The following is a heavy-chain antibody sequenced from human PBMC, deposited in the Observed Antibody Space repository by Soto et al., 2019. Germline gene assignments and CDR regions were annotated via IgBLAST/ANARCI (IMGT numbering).Heavy chain of an antibody. CDR3: ARVIVATTIDAFDI. CDR2: IYTGGTT. J-gene: IGHJ3*02. D-gene: IGHD5-12*01. CDR1: GFTVSSNY. Sequence: GGSLRLSCAASGFTVSSNYMSWVRQAPGKGLEWVSVIYTGGTTHYADSVKGRFTISRDNSKNTLYLQMNSLRAEDTAVYYCARVIVATTIDAFDIWGQGTMVTVSS. V-gene: IGHV3-66*01.